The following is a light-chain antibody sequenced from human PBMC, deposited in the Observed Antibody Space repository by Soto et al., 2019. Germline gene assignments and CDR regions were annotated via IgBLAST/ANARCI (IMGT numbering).Light chain of an antibody. J-gene: IGKJ1*01. CDR2: KAS. V-gene: IGKV1-5*03. Sequence: DIQMTQSPSTLSASVGDRVTVTCRASQSISTSLAWYQQKPGKAPKLLIYKASSLESGVPSRFSGSGSGTEFTFTISSLQPDDFATYYCQQYNTYSRTFGQGTKVDIK. CDR1: QSISTS. CDR3: QQYNTYSRT.